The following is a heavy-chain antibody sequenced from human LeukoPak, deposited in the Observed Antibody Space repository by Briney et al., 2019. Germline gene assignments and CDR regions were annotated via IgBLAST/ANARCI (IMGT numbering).Heavy chain of an antibody. Sequence: GGSLRFSCAASGFTFSSYAMSWVRQAPGKGLEWVSAISGSGGSTYYADSVKGRFTISRDNSKNTLYLQMNSLRAEDTAVYYCAKDYQAHYYGSGSYYANFDYWGQGTLVTVSS. J-gene: IGHJ4*02. D-gene: IGHD3-10*01. CDR2: ISGSGGST. CDR1: GFTFSSYA. V-gene: IGHV3-23*01. CDR3: AKDYQAHYYGSGSYYANFDY.